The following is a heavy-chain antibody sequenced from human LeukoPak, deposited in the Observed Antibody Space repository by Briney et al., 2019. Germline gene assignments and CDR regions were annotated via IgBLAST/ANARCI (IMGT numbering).Heavy chain of an antibody. Sequence: ASVKVSCKASGYTFTGYYMHWVRQAPGQGLEWMGWINPNSGGTNYAQKFQGRVTMTRDTSISTAYMELSRPRSDDTAVYYCARTRGDIVVGDAFDIWGQGTMVTVSS. CDR1: GYTFTGYY. CDR2: INPNSGGT. D-gene: IGHD2-15*01. J-gene: IGHJ3*02. V-gene: IGHV1-2*02. CDR3: ARTRGDIVVGDAFDI.